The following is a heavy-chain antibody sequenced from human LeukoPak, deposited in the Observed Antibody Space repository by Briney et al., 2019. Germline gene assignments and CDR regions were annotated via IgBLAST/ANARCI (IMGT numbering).Heavy chain of an antibody. CDR3: ARPGDCSSTSCSGYMDV. Sequence: SETLSLTCAVYGGSFSGYYWSWIRQPPGKGLDWIGEINHSGSTNYNPSLKRRVTISVDTSKNQFSLKLSSVTAADTAVYYCARPGDCSSTSCSGYMDVWGKGTTVTVSS. J-gene: IGHJ6*03. CDR1: GGSFSGYY. D-gene: IGHD2-2*01. V-gene: IGHV4-34*01. CDR2: INHSGST.